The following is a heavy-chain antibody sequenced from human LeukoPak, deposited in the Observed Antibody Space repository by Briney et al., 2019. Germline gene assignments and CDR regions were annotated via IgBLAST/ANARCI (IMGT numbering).Heavy chain of an antibody. CDR2: ISGSGGST. V-gene: IGHV3-23*01. CDR3: ASTMMGVGTPFDY. Sequence: PGGSLRLSCAASGFTFDDYAMHWVRQAPGKGLEWVSLISGSGGSTYYADSVKGRFTISRDNSKNTLFLQMSSLRAEDTAVYYCASTMMGVGTPFDYWGQGTLVTVSS. CDR1: GFTFDDYA. J-gene: IGHJ4*02. D-gene: IGHD3-22*01.